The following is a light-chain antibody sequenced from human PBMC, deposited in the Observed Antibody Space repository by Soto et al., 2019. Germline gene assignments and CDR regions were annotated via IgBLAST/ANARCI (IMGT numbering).Light chain of an antibody. CDR2: EAS. V-gene: IGKV3-20*01. Sequence: EIVLTQSPGTLSLSPGERATLSCRASQSVSSDYLAWYQQKPGQPPRLLIYEASTRAIGIPDRFSGSGSGTEFTLTISRLEPEDFAVYFCQHFGNSPLWTFGQGNKVDIK. CDR3: QHFGNSPLWT. J-gene: IGKJ1*01. CDR1: QSVSSDY.